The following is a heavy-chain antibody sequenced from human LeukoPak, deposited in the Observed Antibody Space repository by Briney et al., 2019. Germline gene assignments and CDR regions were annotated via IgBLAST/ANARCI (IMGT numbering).Heavy chain of an antibody. CDR3: ARVSSWPYYFDY. J-gene: IGHJ4*02. D-gene: IGHD6-13*01. CDR1: GGSISSYY. Sequence: SETLSLTCTVSGGSISSYYWSWIRQPPGKGLEWIGYIYYSGSTNYNPSLKSRVTISVDTSKNQFSLKLSSVTAADTAVYYCARVSSWPYYFDYWGQGTLVTVSS. V-gene: IGHV4-59*12. CDR2: IYYSGST.